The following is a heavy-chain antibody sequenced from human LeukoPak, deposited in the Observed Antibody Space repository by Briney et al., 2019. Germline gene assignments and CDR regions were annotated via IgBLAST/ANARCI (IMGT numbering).Heavy chain of an antibody. V-gene: IGHV4-39*01. CDR3: ASLTGYLGT. Sequence: PSETLSLTCSVSGGSISTRSDYWGWIRQPPGKGLEWIGNIYYLGTTYYNSSLKSRLTISVDTSKNQFSLHLTSVTAADTAMYYCASLTGYLGTWGQGILITVSS. J-gene: IGHJ4*02. CDR1: GGSISTRSDY. CDR2: IYYLGTT. D-gene: IGHD5-18*01.